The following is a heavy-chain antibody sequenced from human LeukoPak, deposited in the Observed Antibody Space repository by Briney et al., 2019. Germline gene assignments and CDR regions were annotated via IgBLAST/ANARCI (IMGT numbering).Heavy chain of an antibody. D-gene: IGHD3-10*01. Sequence: GGSLRLSCAASGFTFTTYWMSWVRQLPGKGLEWVANINQDGTEKYYVDSVKGRFTISRDNAKKSLDLQMNSLRGEDTGIYYCVKVAKYYYGSETYYFFEHWGQGTPVTASS. CDR2: INQDGTEK. J-gene: IGHJ4*02. V-gene: IGHV3-7*01. CDR1: GFTFTTYW. CDR3: VKVAKYYYGSETYYFFEH.